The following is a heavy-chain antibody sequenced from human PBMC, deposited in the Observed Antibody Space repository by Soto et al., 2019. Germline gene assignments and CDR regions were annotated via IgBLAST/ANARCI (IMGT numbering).Heavy chain of an antibody. D-gene: IGHD3-16*01. CDR1: GGSISDYQ. J-gene: IGHJ4*02. V-gene: IGHV4-59*12. CDR2: IYYSGRT. CDR3: ARMRGLGEISPYLDY. Sequence: QVQLQESGPGLVKPSETLSLTCSISGGSISDYQWNWVRQPPGKGLEWIGYIYYSGRTNYNPSLKGRLTISLDTSTRQLSLRLRSVTAADTAVYYCARMRGLGEISPYLDYWGQGALVTVSS.